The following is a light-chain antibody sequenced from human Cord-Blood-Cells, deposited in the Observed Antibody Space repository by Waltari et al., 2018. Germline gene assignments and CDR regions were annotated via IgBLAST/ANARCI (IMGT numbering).Light chain of an antibody. CDR2: AAS. Sequence: DLQMTQSTSSLSASVGDRVTITCRASQIISSYLNWYQQKPGKAPKLLIYAASSLQSGVPSRFSGSGSGTDFTLTISSLQPEDFATYYCQQSYSTPITFGQGTRLEIK. V-gene: IGKV1-39*01. CDR3: QQSYSTPIT. CDR1: QIISSY. J-gene: IGKJ5*01.